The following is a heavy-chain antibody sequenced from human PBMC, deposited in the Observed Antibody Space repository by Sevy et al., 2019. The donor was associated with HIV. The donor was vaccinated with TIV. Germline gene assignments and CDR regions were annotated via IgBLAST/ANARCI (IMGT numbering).Heavy chain of an antibody. CDR2: MKEDGSEK. Sequence: GGSLRLSCAASGFTFSSYWMSWVRQALGKGLEWVATMKEDGSEKSYVDSVKGRFTISRDNAKNSLYLQMNSLRVDDTALYYCVREGLGGFSYSLDCWGQGTLVTVSS. CDR3: VREGLGGFSYSLDC. J-gene: IGHJ4*02. CDR1: GFTFSSYW. D-gene: IGHD5-18*01. V-gene: IGHV3-7*01.